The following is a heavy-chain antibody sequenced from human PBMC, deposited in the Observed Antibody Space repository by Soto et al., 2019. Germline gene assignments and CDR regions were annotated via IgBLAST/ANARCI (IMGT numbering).Heavy chain of an antibody. J-gene: IGHJ6*01. Sequence: LSETLSLTCEVSFGSISTVVYSWNWIRQPPGKVLEWVGYINHSGSTYDNPSLKSRVTMSVNRSKNQFSLNLTSVTAADTAVYFCARGHYSYAMDVWGQGATVTVSS. V-gene: IGHV4-30-2*01. CDR2: INHSGST. CDR3: ARGHYSYAMDV. CDR1: FGSISTVVYS.